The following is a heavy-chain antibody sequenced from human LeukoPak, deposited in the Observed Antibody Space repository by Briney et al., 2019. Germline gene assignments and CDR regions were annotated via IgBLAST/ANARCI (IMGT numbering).Heavy chain of an antibody. CDR3: AKSLSCSSTSCYGYFDY. V-gene: IGHV3-23*01. Sequence: PGGSPRLSCAASGFTFSNAWMSWVRQAPGKGLEWVSAISGSGGSTYYADSVKGRFTISRDNSKNTLYLQMNSLRAEDTAVYYGAKSLSCSSTSCYGYFDYWGQGTLVTVSS. J-gene: IGHJ4*02. CDR2: ISGSGGST. D-gene: IGHD2-2*01. CDR1: GFTFSNAW.